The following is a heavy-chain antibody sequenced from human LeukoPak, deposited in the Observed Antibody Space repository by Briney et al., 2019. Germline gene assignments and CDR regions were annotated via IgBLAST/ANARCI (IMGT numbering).Heavy chain of an antibody. CDR3: ASAPMYSSGWYGIDY. CDR2: ISAYNGNT. V-gene: IGHV1-18*01. CDR1: GYTFTNYG. Sequence: GASVTVSFKASGYTFTNYGSSWVRQAPGQGLEWMGWISAYNGNTNYAQKLQGRVTMTTDTSTSTAYMELRSLRSDDTAVYYCASAPMYSSGWYGIDYWGQGTLVTVSS. D-gene: IGHD6-19*01. J-gene: IGHJ4*02.